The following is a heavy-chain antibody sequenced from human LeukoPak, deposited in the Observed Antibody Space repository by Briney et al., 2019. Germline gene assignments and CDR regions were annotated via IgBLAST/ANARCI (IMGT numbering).Heavy chain of an antibody. CDR3: AKGRLLWFGELFGLDY. V-gene: IGHV3-30*04. Sequence: GGSLRLSCAASGFTFSSYAMHWVRQAPGKGLEWVAVISYDGSNKYYADSVKGRFTISRDNSKNTLYLQMNSLRAEDTAVYYCAKGRLLWFGELFGLDYWGQGTLVTVSS. CDR1: GFTFSSYA. CDR2: ISYDGSNK. D-gene: IGHD3-10*01. J-gene: IGHJ4*02.